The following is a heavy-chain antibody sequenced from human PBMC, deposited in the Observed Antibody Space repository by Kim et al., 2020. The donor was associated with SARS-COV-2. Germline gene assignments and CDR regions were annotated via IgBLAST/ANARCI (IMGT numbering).Heavy chain of an antibody. CDR2: IYYSGST. CDR3: AKQRRGVHIVATIYDY. Sequence: SETLSLTCTVSGGSISSSNYYWGWIRQPPGKGLEWIGSIYYSGSTYYNPSLKSRVTISVDTSKNQFSLKLSSVTAADTAVYYCAKQRRGVHIVATIYDYWGQGTLVTVSS. J-gene: IGHJ4*02. CDR1: GGSISSSNYY. V-gene: IGHV4-39*01. D-gene: IGHD5-12*01.